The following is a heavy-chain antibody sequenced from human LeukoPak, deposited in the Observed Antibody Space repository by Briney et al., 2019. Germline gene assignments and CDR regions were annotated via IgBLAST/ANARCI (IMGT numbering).Heavy chain of an antibody. V-gene: IGHV1-8*01. CDR3: ARFPHSDSSSSDY. Sequence: ASVKVSCKASGYTFTSYDINWVRQATGQGFEWMGWMNPNSGNTGYAQKFQGRVTMTRNTSISTAYMELSSLRSEDTAVYYCARFPHSDSSSSDYWGQGTLVTVSS. J-gene: IGHJ4*02. CDR2: MNPNSGNT. D-gene: IGHD6-6*01. CDR1: GYTFTSYD.